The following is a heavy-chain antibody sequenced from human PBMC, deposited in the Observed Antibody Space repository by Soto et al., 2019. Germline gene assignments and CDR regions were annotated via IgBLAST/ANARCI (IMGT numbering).Heavy chain of an antibody. CDR2: VYHTGNT. CDR1: GVSITPYY. V-gene: IGHV4-59*01. Sequence: QVQLQESGPGLVKPSETLSLTCNVSGVSITPYYWTWIRHPPGKGLDWIGYVYHTGNTYYNPSLKSRVTISLDTSKNQVSLRLKSVTAAVTAVYYCAREQYNWKLWGQGTLVTVSS. D-gene: IGHD1-20*01. J-gene: IGHJ4*02. CDR3: AREQYNWKL.